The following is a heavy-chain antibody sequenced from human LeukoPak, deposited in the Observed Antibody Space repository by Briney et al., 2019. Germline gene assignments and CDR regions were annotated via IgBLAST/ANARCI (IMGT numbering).Heavy chain of an antibody. J-gene: IGHJ4*02. CDR2: IYPGDSDT. CDR3: ATTTTRGLPHYFDY. Sequence: GESLKISCKGSGYSFTSYWIAWVRQMPGKGLEWMGIIYPGDSDTRYSPSFQGQVTISADKSITTAYLQWSSLKASDTAMYYCATTTTRGLPHYFDYWGREPWSPSPQ. V-gene: IGHV5-51*01. D-gene: IGHD1-1*01. CDR1: GYSFTSYW.